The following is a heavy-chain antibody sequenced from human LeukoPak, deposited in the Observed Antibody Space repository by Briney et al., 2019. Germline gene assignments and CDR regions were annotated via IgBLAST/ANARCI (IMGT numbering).Heavy chain of an antibody. CDR2: IYPGDSDT. CDR1: GYRFSSYW. D-gene: IGHD6-13*01. V-gene: IGHV5-51*01. Sequence: GESLKISCKGSGYRFSSYWIAWVRQMPGKGLEWMGIIYPGDSDTRYSPSFQGQVTISVDKSISTAYLQWSSLKASDTAMYYCARGLAAAGFDYWGQGTLVTVSS. CDR3: ARGLAAAGFDY. J-gene: IGHJ4*02.